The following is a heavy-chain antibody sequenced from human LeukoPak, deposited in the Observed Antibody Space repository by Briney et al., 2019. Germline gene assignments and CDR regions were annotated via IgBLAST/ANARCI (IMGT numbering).Heavy chain of an antibody. CDR1: GYTFTGYY. CDR2: INPNSGGT. D-gene: IGHD1-26*01. CDR3: ARVPYSGSPRRGY. V-gene: IGHV1-2*02. J-gene: IGHJ4*02. Sequence: GASVKVSCKASGYTFTGYYMHWVRQAPGQGLEWMGWINPNSGGTNYAQKFQGRVTMTRDTSISTAYMELSRLRSDDTAVYYCARVPYSGSPRRGYWGQGTLVTVSS.